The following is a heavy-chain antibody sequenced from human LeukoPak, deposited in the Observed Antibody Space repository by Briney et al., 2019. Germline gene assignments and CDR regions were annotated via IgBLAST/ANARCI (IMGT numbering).Heavy chain of an antibody. CDR1: GFTVSSNS. V-gene: IGHV3-53*01. CDR3: ARRAGAYSHPYDY. Sequence: GWSLRLSYTVSGFTVSSNSMNWVRQAPGKGLEWVSFIYSDNTHYSDSVKGRFTISRDNSKNTLYLNSLRAEDTAVYYCARRAGAYSHPYDYWGQGTLVTVSS. D-gene: IGHD4/OR15-4a*01. J-gene: IGHJ4*02. CDR2: IYSDNT.